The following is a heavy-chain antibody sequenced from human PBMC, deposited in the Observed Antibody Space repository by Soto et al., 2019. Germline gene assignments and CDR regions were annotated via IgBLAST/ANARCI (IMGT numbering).Heavy chain of an antibody. CDR3: ARGAVAGKFDY. J-gene: IGHJ4*02. V-gene: IGHV4-34*01. D-gene: IGHD6-19*01. CDR2: INHSGST. CDR1: GGSFSGYY. Sequence: TLSLTCAVYGGSFSGYYWSWIRQPPGKGLEWIGEINHSGSTNYNPSLKSRVTISVDTSKNQFSLKLSSVTAADTAVHYCARGAVAGKFDYWGQGTLVTVSS.